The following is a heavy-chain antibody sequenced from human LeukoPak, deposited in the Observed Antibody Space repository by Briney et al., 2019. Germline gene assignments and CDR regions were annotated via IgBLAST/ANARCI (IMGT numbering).Heavy chain of an antibody. CDR2: FDPEDGET. J-gene: IGHJ6*02. Sequence: ASVKVSCKVSGYTLTELSMHWVRQAPGKGHEWMGGFDPEDGETIYAQKFQGRVTMTEDTSTDTAYMELSSLRSEDTAVYYCATRPPGYGVPLCNYYYGMDVWGQGTTVTVSS. D-gene: IGHD4-17*01. CDR1: GYTLTELS. CDR3: ATRPPGYGVPLCNYYYGMDV. V-gene: IGHV1-24*01.